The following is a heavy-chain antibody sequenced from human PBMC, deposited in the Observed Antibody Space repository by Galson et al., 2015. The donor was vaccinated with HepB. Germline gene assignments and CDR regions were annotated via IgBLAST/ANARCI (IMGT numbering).Heavy chain of an antibody. J-gene: IGHJ4*02. CDR2: MNPNSGNT. CDR3: ARADGSSGGYYFDY. D-gene: IGHD3-10*01. Sequence: SVKVSCKASGYTFTSYDFNWVRQATGQGLEWMGWMNPNSGNTGYAQKFQGRLTLTRDTSISTAYMELSSLRSEDTAVYFCARADGSSGGYYFDYWGQGTLATVSS. V-gene: IGHV1-8*01. CDR1: GYTFTSYD.